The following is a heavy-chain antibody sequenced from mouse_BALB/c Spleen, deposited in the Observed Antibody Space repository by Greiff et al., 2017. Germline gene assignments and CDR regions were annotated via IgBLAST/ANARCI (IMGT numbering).Heavy chain of an antibody. V-gene: IGHV5-17*02. CDR2: ISSGSSTI. J-gene: IGHJ3*01. D-gene: IGHD2-3*01. CDR1: GFTFSSFG. Sequence: EVKLMESGGGLVQPGGSRKLSCAASGFTFSSFGMHWVRQAPEKGLEWVAYISSGSSTIYYADTVKGRFTISRDNPKNTLFLQMTSLRSEDTAMYYCARARAIYDGYYVFAYWGQGTLVTVSA. CDR3: ARARAIYDGYYVFAY.